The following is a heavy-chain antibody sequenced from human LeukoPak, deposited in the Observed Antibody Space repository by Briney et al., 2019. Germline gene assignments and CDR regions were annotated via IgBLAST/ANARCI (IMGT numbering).Heavy chain of an antibody. CDR3: ATSGLNRRPPDY. J-gene: IGHJ4*02. Sequence: ASVKVSCKVSGYTLTELSMHWVRQAPGKGLEWMGGFDPEDGETIYAQKFQGRVTMTEDTSTDTAYMELSSLRSEDTAVYYCATSGLNRRPPDYWGQGTLVTVSP. D-gene: IGHD3-22*01. V-gene: IGHV1-24*01. CDR2: FDPEDGET. CDR1: GYTLTELS.